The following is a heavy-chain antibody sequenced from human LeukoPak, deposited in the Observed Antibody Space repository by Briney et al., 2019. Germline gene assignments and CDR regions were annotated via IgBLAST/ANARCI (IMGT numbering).Heavy chain of an antibody. CDR1: GFTFSSYA. D-gene: IGHD6-19*01. CDR2: ISNDGSNK. J-gene: IGHJ4*02. V-gene: IGHV3-30-3*01. Sequence: GGSLRLSCAASGFTFSSYAMHWVRQAPGKGLEWVAVISNDGSNKYYADSVKGRFTISRDNSKNTLYLQMNSLRAEDTAVYYCARAWGHRQWLVLFDYWGQGTLVTVSS. CDR3: ARAWGHRQWLVLFDY.